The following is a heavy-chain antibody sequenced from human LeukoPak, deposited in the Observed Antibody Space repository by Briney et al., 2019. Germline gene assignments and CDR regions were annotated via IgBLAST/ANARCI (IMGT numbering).Heavy chain of an antibody. CDR3: VRDPAWNWFGP. Sequence: PSETLSLTCTVSGGSISGSDYYWAWIRQPPGKGLEWIGSIHSIGTTFYKSSLKSRVTMSVDTSKDQFSLNLSSVTAADSAVYFCVRDPAWNWFGPWGQGTLVTVSS. CDR1: GGSISGSDYY. J-gene: IGHJ5*02. CDR2: IHSIGTT. V-gene: IGHV4-39*07. D-gene: IGHD2-2*01.